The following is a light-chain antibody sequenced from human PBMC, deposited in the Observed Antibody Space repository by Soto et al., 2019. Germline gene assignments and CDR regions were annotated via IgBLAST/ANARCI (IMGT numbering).Light chain of an antibody. V-gene: IGLV2-14*01. CDR2: QVN. CDR3: SSKTTRTTPV. J-gene: IGLJ3*02. Sequence: QAVVTQPASVSGSPGQSITISCTGTSSDIGGYNYVSWYQQHPGKAPKLMIYQVNHRPSGVSNRFSGSKSGNTASLTISGLQAEDEGDYYCSSKTTRTTPVFGGGTKLTVL. CDR1: SSDIGGYNY.